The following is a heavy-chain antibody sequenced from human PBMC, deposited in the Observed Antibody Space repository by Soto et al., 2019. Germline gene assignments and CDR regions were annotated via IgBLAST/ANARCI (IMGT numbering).Heavy chain of an antibody. Sequence: GSLRLSCAASGFTFSSYGMHWVRQAPGKGLEWVAVIWYDGSNKYYADSVKGRFTISRDNSKNTLYPQMNSLRAEDTAVYYCARDEGLAVLGYFDYWGQGTLVTVSS. J-gene: IGHJ4*02. CDR2: IWYDGSNK. CDR3: ARDEGLAVLGYFDY. D-gene: IGHD6-19*01. CDR1: GFTFSSYG. V-gene: IGHV3-33*01.